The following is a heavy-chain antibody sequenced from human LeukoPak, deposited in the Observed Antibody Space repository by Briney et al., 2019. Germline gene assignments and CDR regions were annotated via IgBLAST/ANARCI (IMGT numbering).Heavy chain of an antibody. Sequence: GGSLRLSCAASGFTFDDYAMHWVRHAPGKGLEWVSGISWNSNNIGYADSVKGRFTISRDNAKNSLYLQMNSLRAEDTALYYCACDSNGYTNPIRDFDYWGQGTLVTVSS. D-gene: IGHD3-22*01. CDR3: ACDSNGYTNPIRDFDY. CDR2: ISWNSNNI. V-gene: IGHV3-9*01. CDR1: GFTFDDYA. J-gene: IGHJ4*02.